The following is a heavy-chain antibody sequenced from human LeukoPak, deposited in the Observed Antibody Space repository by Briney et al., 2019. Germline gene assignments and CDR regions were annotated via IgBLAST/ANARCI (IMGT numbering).Heavy chain of an antibody. V-gene: IGHV3-21*04. CDR2: ISSSSSYI. CDR1: GFTFSSYS. Sequence: PGGSLRLSCAASGFTFSSYSMNWVRQAPGKGLEWVSSISSSSSYIYYADSVKGRFTISRDNAKNSLYLQMNSLRAEDTAVYYCAKEVSYYDSSGYYYYYYYMDVWGKGATVTVSS. D-gene: IGHD3-22*01. CDR3: AKEVSYYDSSGYYYYYYYMDV. J-gene: IGHJ6*03.